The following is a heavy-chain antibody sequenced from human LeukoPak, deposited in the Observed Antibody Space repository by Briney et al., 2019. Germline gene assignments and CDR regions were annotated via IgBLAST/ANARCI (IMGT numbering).Heavy chain of an antibody. CDR2: IYYSGST. J-gene: IGHJ5*02. CDR3: ARLWSAAGTYSHNWFDP. CDR1: GGSISSSSYY. Sequence: SETLSLTCTVSGGSISSSSYYWGWIRQPPGKGLEWIGSIYYSGSTYYNPSLKSRVTISVDTSKNQFSLKLSSVTAADTAVYYCARLWSAAGTYSHNWFDPWGQGTLVTVSS. D-gene: IGHD6-13*01. V-gene: IGHV4-39*01.